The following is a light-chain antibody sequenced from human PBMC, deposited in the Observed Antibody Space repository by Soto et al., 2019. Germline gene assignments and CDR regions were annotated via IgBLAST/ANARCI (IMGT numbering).Light chain of an antibody. CDR3: NSHPSSSSFV. V-gene: IGLV2-14*01. J-gene: IGLJ1*01. CDR1: SSDVGGYKY. Sequence: QSALTQPASVSGSPGQSITISCTGTSSDVGGYKYVSWYQQHPGKAPKLMIYEVSNRPSGVSDRFSGSKSGNTASLAISGLQPEDEDDYYCNSHPSSSSFVCGTGTQVSVL. CDR2: EVS.